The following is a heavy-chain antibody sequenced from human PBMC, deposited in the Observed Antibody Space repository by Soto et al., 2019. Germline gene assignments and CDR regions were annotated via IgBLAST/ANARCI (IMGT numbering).Heavy chain of an antibody. J-gene: IGHJ6*03. Sequence: PSETLSLTCTVSGGSISSYYWSWIRQPPGKGLEWIGYIYYSGSTNYNPSLKSRVTISVDTSKNQFSLKLSSVTAADTAVYYCARVTARYYDFSSNYYYYMYGWGQGSTVPVSS. CDR1: GGSISSYY. V-gene: IGHV4-59*01. CDR3: ARVTARYYDFSSNYYYYMYG. CDR2: IYYSGST. D-gene: IGHD3-22*01.